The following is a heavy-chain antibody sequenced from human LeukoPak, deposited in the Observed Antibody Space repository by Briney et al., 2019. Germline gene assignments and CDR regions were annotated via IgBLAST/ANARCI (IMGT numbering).Heavy chain of an antibody. Sequence: GWSLRLSWAASGFTVSSNYMSWVRQAPGKGLEWVSVIYSGGSTYYADSVKGRFTISRDNSKNTLYLQMNSLRAEDTAVYYCAYSYGYGALDYWGQGTLVTVSS. CDR3: AYSYGYGALDY. J-gene: IGHJ4*02. CDR1: GFTVSSNY. CDR2: IYSGGST. V-gene: IGHV3-66*01. D-gene: IGHD5-18*01.